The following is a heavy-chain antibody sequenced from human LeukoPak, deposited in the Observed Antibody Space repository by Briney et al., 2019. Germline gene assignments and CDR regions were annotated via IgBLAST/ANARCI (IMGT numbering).Heavy chain of an antibody. CDR1: GGSISSCY. D-gene: IGHD4-17*01. V-gene: IGHV4-59*01. CDR3: ARARARATVTTSLFDY. CDR2: IYYSGST. Sequence: SETLSLTCTVSGGSISSCYWSWIRQPPGKGLEWIGYIYYSGSTNYNPSLKSRVTISVDTSKNQFSLKLSSVTAADTAVYYCARARARATVTTSLFDYWGQGTLVTVSS. J-gene: IGHJ4*02.